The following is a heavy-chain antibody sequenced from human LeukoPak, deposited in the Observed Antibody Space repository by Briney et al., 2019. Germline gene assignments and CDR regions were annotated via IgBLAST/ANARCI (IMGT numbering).Heavy chain of an antibody. CDR2: IYPGDSDT. V-gene: IGHV5-51*01. CDR3: ARLKILSDNYYYGMDV. Sequence: GESLKISCKGSGYSFTSYWIGWVRQMPGKGLEWMGIIYPGDSDTRYSPSFQGQVTISADKSISTAYLQWSSLKASDTAMYYCARLKILSDNYYYGMDVWGQGTTVTVSS. J-gene: IGHJ6*02. CDR1: GYSFTSYW. D-gene: IGHD3-10*01.